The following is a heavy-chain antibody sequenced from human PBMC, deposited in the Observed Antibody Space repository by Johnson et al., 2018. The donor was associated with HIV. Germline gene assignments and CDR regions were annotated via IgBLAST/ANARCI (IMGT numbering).Heavy chain of an antibody. J-gene: IGHJ3*02. Sequence: VQLVESGGGLIQPGGSLRLSCAASGFTVSSNYMSWVRQAPGKGLEWVSIIYSGGSTDYADSVKGRFTISRDNSKFTLYLQMNSLSAEDTAVYYCATLSGSYYAFDIWGQGTMVTVSS. CDR2: IYSGGST. V-gene: IGHV3-53*01. CDR3: ATLSGSYYAFDI. CDR1: GFTVSSNY. D-gene: IGHD1-26*01.